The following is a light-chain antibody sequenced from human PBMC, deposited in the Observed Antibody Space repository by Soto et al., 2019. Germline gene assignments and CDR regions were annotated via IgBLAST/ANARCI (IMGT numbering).Light chain of an antibody. CDR1: QTISDY. Sequence: IQMTQSPSSLSASIGDRVTITCRASQTISDYLNWYQQKPGKAPKVLIYGGSSLQGGVPARFSGSGSGTDFTLTISSLQPEDSATYYCQQSYTTPRTFGQGTKVDIK. CDR3: QQSYTTPRT. V-gene: IGKV1-39*01. J-gene: IGKJ1*01. CDR2: GGS.